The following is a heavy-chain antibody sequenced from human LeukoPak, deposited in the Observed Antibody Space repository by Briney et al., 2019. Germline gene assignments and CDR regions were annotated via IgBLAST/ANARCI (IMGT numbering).Heavy chain of an antibody. CDR2: ISGSGSAI. Sequence: GGSLRLSCAGSGFTFSSFEMTWVRQAPGKGLEWVSYISGSGSAIYYADSVKGRFTISRDNAKNSLYLQMNSLRVEDTAVYFCARPVNSLFDPWGQGTLVTVSS. J-gene: IGHJ5*02. CDR3: ARPVNSLFDP. CDR1: GFTFSSFE. D-gene: IGHD2-21*01. V-gene: IGHV3-48*03.